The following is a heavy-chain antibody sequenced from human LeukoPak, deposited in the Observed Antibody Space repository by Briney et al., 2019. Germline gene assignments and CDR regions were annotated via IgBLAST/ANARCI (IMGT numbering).Heavy chain of an antibody. CDR2: LSYDGSVQ. V-gene: IGHV3-30*04. CDR1: GFTFRSYA. J-gene: IGHJ4*02. D-gene: IGHD3-22*01. CDR3: ARDSYSVVGKYDSSGYYGDS. Sequence: GRSLRLSCAASGFTFRSYAMHWVRPAPGTGLQWVATLSYDGSVQYYPDSVKGRFTISRDNSKNTLYLQMNSLRPEDTAVYYCARDSYSVVGKYDSSGYYGDSWGQGTLVTVSS.